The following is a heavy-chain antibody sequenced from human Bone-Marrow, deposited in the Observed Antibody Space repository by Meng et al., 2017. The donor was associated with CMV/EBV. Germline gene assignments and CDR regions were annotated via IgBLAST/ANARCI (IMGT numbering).Heavy chain of an antibody. Sequence: GESLKISCAASGFTFSSYSMNWVRQAPGKGLEWVSYISSSSTIYYADSVKGRFTISRDNAKNSLYLQMNSLRAEDTAVYYCARDSSSTGVYWGQGTLVTVSS. CDR1: GFTFSSYS. CDR3: ARDSSSTGVY. CDR2: ISSSSTI. D-gene: IGHD2-2*01. J-gene: IGHJ4*02. V-gene: IGHV3-48*04.